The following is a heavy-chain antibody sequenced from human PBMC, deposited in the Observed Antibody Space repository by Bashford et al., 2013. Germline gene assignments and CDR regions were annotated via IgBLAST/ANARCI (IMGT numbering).Heavy chain of an antibody. CDR2: INHSGST. V-gene: IGHV4-34*01. J-gene: IGHJ4*02. CDR3: ARGPVIAAAGPQRY. Sequence: SSETLSLTCAVYGGSFSGYYWSWIRQPPGKGLEWIGEINHSGSTNYNPSLKSRVTISVDTSKNQFSLKLSSVTAADTAVYYCARGPVIAAAGPQRYWGQGTLVTVSS. CDR1: GGSFSGYY. D-gene: IGHD6-13*01.